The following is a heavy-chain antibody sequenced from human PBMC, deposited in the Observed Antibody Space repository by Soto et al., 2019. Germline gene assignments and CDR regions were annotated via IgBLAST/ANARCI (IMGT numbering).Heavy chain of an antibody. V-gene: IGHV3-23*01. Sequence: PGGSLRLSCAASGFTFSSYAMSWVRQAPGKGLEWVSAISGSGGSTYYADSVKGRFTISRDNSKNTLYLQMNSLRAEDTAVYYCATGVVAEYFFDYWGQGTLVTVSS. CDR1: GFTFSSYA. CDR3: ATGVVAEYFFDY. J-gene: IGHJ4*02. D-gene: IGHD2-15*01. CDR2: ISGSGGST.